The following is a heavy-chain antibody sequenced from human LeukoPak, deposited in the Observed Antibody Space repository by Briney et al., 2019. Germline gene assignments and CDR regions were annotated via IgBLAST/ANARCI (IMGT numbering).Heavy chain of an antibody. CDR2: ISSSSSYI. CDR3: ARERIAAANWFDL. V-gene: IGHV3-21*01. CDR1: GFTFSSYS. J-gene: IGHJ5*02. Sequence: PGGSLRLSCAASGFTFSSYSMNWVRQAPGKGLAWVSSISSSSSYIYYADSVKGRFTISRDNAKNSLYLQMNSLRAEDTAVYYCARERIAAANWFDLWGQETLVTVSS. D-gene: IGHD6-13*01.